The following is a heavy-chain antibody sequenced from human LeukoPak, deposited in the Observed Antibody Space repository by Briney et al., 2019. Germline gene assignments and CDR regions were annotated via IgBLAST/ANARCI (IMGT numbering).Heavy chain of an antibody. J-gene: IGHJ4*02. D-gene: IGHD6-6*01. V-gene: IGHV3-30*02. Sequence: GGSLRLSCAASAFTFSTYGMHWVRQAPGKGLEWVAFIRYNGVSKYYADSVKGRFTISRDNSKNTLYLQMNSLRAEDTAVYYCAKDTRPSIAARPPTDYWGQGTLVTVSS. CDR3: AKDTRPSIAARPPTDY. CDR1: AFTFSTYG. CDR2: IRYNGVSK.